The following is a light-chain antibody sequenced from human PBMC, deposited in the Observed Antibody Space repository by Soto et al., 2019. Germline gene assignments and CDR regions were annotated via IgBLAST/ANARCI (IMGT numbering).Light chain of an antibody. V-gene: IGKV1-27*01. J-gene: IGKJ1*01. CDR1: QAISNY. CDR3: QHYNSYSEA. CDR2: AAS. Sequence: DIQMTQSPSSLSAYVGDRVTITCRASQAISNYLAWYQQKPGKVPKLLIYAASTLQSGVPSRFSGSGSGTDFTLTISSLQPEDVATYYCQHYNSYSEAFGQGTKVELK.